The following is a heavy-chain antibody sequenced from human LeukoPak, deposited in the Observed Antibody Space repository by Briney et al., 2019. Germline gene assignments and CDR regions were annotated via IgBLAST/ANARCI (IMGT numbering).Heavy chain of an antibody. J-gene: IGHJ4*02. CDR1: GGPISSSSYY. V-gene: IGHV4-39*07. D-gene: IGHD1-26*01. CDR3: ARDDRRIVGATRSYYFDY. Sequence: SETLSLTCTVSGGPISSSSYYWGWIRQPPGKGLEWIGSIYHSGSTYYNPSLKSRVTISVDTSKNQFSLKLSSVTATDTAVYYCARDDRRIVGATRSYYFDYWGQGTLVTVSS. CDR2: IYHSGST.